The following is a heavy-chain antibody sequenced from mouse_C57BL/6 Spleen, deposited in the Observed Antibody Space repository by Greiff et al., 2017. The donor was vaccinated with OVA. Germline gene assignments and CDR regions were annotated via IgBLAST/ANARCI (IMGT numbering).Heavy chain of an antibody. CDR3: ARHGNYAMDY. V-gene: IGHV5-6*01. CDR2: ISSGGSYT. D-gene: IGHD1-1*02. Sequence: EVMLVESGGDLVKPGGSLKLSCAASGFTFSSYGMSWVRQTPDKRLEWVATISSGGSYTYYPDSVKGRFTISRDNAKNTLYLQMSSLQSEDTAMYYCARHGNYAMDYWGQGTSVTVSS. CDR1: GFTFSSYG. J-gene: IGHJ4*01.